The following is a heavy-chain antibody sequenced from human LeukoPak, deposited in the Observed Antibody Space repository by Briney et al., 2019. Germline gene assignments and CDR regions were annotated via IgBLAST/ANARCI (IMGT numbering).Heavy chain of an antibody. CDR2: ISSSSSYI. CDR1: GFTFSSYS. D-gene: IGHD3-10*01. J-gene: IGHJ6*04. Sequence: GGSLRLSCAASGFTFSSYSMNWVRQAPGKGLEGVSSISSSSSYIYYADSVKGRFTISRDNAKNSLYLQMNSLRAEDTAVYYCARDKIPPKSYYYGSGRGGYYYGMDVWGKGTTVTVSS. V-gene: IGHV3-21*01. CDR3: ARDKIPPKSYYYGSGRGGYYYGMDV.